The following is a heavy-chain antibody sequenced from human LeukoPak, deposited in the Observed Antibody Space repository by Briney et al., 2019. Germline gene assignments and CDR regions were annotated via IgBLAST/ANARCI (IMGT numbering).Heavy chain of an antibody. CDR3: ARHPFSDGFDI. Sequence: SETLSLTCTVSGGSISSSSYYWGWIRQPPGKGLEWIGSIYYSGSTNYNPSLKGRVTISVDTSKNQFSLKANSVTAADTAVYYCARHPFSDGFDIWGQGTMVTVSS. CDR1: GGSISSSSYY. V-gene: IGHV4-39*07. J-gene: IGHJ3*02. CDR2: IYYSGST.